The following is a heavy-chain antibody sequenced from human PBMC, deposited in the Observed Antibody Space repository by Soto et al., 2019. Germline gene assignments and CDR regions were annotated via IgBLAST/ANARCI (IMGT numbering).Heavy chain of an antibody. Sequence: QVQLQESGPGLVKPSQTLSLTCTVSGGSISSGGYYWSWIRQHPGKGLEWIGYIYYSGSTYYNPSLKSQVTISVDTSKNPCSLKLSSVTAADTAVYYCARGHGWNDAEGFCDPWGQGTLVTVSS. J-gene: IGHJ5*02. D-gene: IGHD1-1*01. CDR3: ARGHGWNDAEGFCDP. CDR2: IYYSGST. CDR1: GGSISSGGYY. V-gene: IGHV4-31*01.